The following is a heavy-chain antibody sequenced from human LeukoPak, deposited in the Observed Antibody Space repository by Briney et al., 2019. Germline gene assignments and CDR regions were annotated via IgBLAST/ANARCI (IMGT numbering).Heavy chain of an antibody. CDR1: GGSIGSYY. CDR3: ATNGYYCIDV. D-gene: IGHD2-8*01. CDR2: YYSGST. J-gene: IGHJ6*03. Sequence: PSETLSLTCTVFGGSIGSYYWSWIRQPPGKGLECIGFYYSGSTNYNPSLKSRVIMSGDTSKNQFSLKLSSVTAADTAVYYCATNGYYCIDVWGKGTTVTVSS. V-gene: IGHV4-59*01.